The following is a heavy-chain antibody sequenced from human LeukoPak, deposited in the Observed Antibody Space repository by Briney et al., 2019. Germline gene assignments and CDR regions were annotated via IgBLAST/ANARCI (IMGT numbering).Heavy chain of an antibody. J-gene: IGHJ4*02. CDR1: GFTFSRLA. CDR2: ISASGP. Sequence: GGSLRLSCAASGFTFSRLAMTWVRQAPGKGLEWVSTISASGPYYADAVRGRFTISRDNSRNTLSLQMDSLRAEDTAVYYCARDHESDGYPCLDHWGLGTLVTVSS. V-gene: IGHV3-23*01. CDR3: ARDHESDGYPCLDH. D-gene: IGHD3-22*01.